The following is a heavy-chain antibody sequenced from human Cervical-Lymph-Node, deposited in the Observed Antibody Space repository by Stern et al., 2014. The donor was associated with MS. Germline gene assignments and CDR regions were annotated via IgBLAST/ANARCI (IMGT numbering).Heavy chain of an antibody. V-gene: IGHV4-59*08. CDR2: IYYSGST. J-gene: IGHJ4*02. D-gene: IGHD5-12*01. Sequence: QVQLQESGPGLVKPSETLSLTCTVSGGSIRNYYWSWIRQPPGKGLEWIGYIYYSGSTNSNPSLKSRVTMSVDPPKNLLSLKLTSVTAADTAVYYCATFFRSGSSYYFDYWGQGTLVTVAS. CDR3: ATFFRSGSSYYFDY. CDR1: GGSIRNYY.